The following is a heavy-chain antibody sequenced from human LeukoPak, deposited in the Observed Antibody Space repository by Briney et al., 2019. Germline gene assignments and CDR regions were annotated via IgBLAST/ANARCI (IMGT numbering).Heavy chain of an antibody. CDR2: INPSGGST. J-gene: IGHJ3*02. CDR1: GYTFTSYY. CDR3: ARVGSSWYLDVFDI. D-gene: IGHD6-13*01. V-gene: IGHV1-46*01. Sequence: ASVKVSCKASGYTFTSYYMHWVRQAPGQGLEWMGIINPSGGSTSYAQKFQGRVTMTRDTSTSTAYMELRSLRSDDTAVYYCARVGSSWYLDVFDIWGQGTMVTVSS.